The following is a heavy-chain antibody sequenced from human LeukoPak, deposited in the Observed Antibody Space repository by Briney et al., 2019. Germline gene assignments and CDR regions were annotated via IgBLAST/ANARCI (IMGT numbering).Heavy chain of an antibody. CDR3: ARDLWYSGYDPPY. V-gene: IGHV3-21*01. J-gene: IGHJ4*02. Sequence: GGSLRLSCAASGFTFSSYSMNWVRQAPGKGLEWVSSISSSSYIYYADSVKGRFTTSRDNAKNSLYLQMNSLRAEDTAVYYCARDLWYSGYDPPYWGQGTLVTVSS. CDR2: ISSSSYI. D-gene: IGHD5-12*01. CDR1: GFTFSSYS.